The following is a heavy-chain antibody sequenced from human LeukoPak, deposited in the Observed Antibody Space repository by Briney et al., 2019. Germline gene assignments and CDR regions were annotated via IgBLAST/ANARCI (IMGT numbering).Heavy chain of an antibody. CDR2: INHSGST. CDR1: GGSFSGYY. CDR3: ASGWRFDY. V-gene: IGHV4-34*01. Sequence: PSETLSLTCAVYGGSFSGYYWSWIRQPPGKGLEWIGEINHSGSTNYNPSLKSRVTISVDTSKNQFSLKLSSVTAADTAVYYCASGWRFDYWGQGTLVTVSS. J-gene: IGHJ4*02.